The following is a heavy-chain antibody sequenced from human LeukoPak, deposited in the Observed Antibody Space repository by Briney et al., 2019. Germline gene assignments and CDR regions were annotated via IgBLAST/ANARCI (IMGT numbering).Heavy chain of an antibody. CDR1: GYTLTTFG. D-gene: IGHD6-19*01. Sequence: ASVKVSCKASGYTLTTFGISWVRQAPGQGLEWMGWISAYNGNPNYAQKLRGRVTMTTDTSTSTAYMELRSLRSDDTAVYYCARDRHSSGWENFDYWGQGTLLTVS. CDR2: ISAYNGNP. CDR3: ARDRHSSGWENFDY. J-gene: IGHJ4*02. V-gene: IGHV1-18*04.